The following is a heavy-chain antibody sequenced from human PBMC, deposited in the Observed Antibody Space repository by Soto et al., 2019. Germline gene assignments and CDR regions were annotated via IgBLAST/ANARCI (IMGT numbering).Heavy chain of an antibody. CDR2: IRSKAYGGTT. V-gene: IGHV3-49*03. D-gene: IGHD2-15*01. Sequence: PGGSLRLSCTASGFTFGDYAMSWFRQAPGKELEWVGFIRSKAYGGTTEYAASVKGRFTISRDDSKSIAYLQMNSLKTEDTAVYYCTRSYCSGGSCYDAFDIWGQGTMVTVSS. CDR3: TRSYCSGGSCYDAFDI. CDR1: GFTFGDYA. J-gene: IGHJ3*02.